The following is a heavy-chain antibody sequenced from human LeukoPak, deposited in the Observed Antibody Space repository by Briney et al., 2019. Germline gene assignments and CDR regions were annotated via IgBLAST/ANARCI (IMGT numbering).Heavy chain of an antibody. D-gene: IGHD1-14*01. CDR1: GGTFSSYA. CDR3: AKELPGRAFDI. Sequence: GASVKVSCKASGGTFSSYAISWVRQAPGQGLEWMGWINPNSGGTNYAQKFQGRVTMTRDTSISTVYMELSRLRSDDTAVYYCAKELPGRAFDIWGQGTMVTVSS. V-gene: IGHV1-2*02. CDR2: INPNSGGT. J-gene: IGHJ3*02.